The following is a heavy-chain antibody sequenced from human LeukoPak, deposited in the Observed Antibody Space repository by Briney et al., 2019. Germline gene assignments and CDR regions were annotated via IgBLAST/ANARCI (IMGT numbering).Heavy chain of an antibody. J-gene: IGHJ4*02. Sequence: GGSLRLSCAACGFIFSDYYMRCVCQAPGKGLEWVSYISSSTTFINYADSVKGRFTISRDNAKNSLYLQMNSLRAEDTAVYYCVRRLDETVAVSVYWGQGTLVTVSS. CDR2: ISSSTTFI. D-gene: IGHD6-19*01. CDR3: VRRLDETVAVSVY. V-gene: IGHV3-11*03. CDR1: GFIFSDYY.